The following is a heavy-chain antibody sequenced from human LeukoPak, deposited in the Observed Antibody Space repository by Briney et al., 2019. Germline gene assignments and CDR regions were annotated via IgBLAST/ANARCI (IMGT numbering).Heavy chain of an antibody. J-gene: IGHJ4*02. CDR1: GFTFSSYG. CDR3: AKDAQRWLHVYYFDY. V-gene: IGHV3-30*18. D-gene: IGHD5-24*01. Sequence: GGSLRLSCAASGFTFSSYGMHWVRQAPGKGLEWVAVISYDGSNKYYADYVKGRFTISRDNSKNTLYLQMNSLRAEDTAVYYCAKDAQRWLHVYYFDYWGQGTLVTVSS. CDR2: ISYDGSNK.